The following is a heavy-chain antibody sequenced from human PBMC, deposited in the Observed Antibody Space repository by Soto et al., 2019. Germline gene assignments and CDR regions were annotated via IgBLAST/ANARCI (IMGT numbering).Heavy chain of an antibody. Sequence: GGSLRLSXVASGFDFRSYEMNWVRQAPGKGLEWVSNIRANDESIYYADSVKGRVSVSRDNAKNSLFLEMNSLRVDDPAVYYCARETLRDAIDIWGQGTMVTVSS. V-gene: IGHV3-48*03. CDR3: ARETLRDAIDI. CDR2: IRANDESI. CDR1: GFDFRSYE. J-gene: IGHJ3*02.